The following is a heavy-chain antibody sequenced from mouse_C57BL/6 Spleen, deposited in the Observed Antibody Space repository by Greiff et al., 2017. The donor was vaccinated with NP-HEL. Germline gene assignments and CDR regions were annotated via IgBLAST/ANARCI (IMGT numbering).Heavy chain of an antibody. CDR2: ISSGGDYI. CDR1: GFTFSSYA. J-gene: IGHJ1*03. Sequence: EVKLVESGEGLVKPGGSLKLSCAASGFTFSSYAMSWVRQTPEKRLEWVAYISSGGDYIYYADTVKGRFTLSRDNARNTLYLQMSSLKSEDTAMYYCTRAPYGNYGYFDVWGTGTTVTVSS. V-gene: IGHV5-9-1*02. CDR3: TRAPYGNYGYFDV. D-gene: IGHD2-1*01.